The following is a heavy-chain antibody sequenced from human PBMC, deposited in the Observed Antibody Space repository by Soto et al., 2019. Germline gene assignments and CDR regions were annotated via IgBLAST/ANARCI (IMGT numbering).Heavy chain of an antibody. CDR1: GGSISSGGYS. D-gene: IGHD5-12*01. V-gene: IGHV4-30-2*01. CDR2: IYHSGST. CDR3: ARTPHIEATTHFDY. Sequence: SETLSLTCAVSGGSISSGGYSWGWIRQPPGKGLEWIGYIYHSGSTYYNPSLKSRVTISVDRSKNQFSLKLSSVTAADTAVYYCARTPHIEATTHFDYWGQGTLVTLSS. J-gene: IGHJ4*02.